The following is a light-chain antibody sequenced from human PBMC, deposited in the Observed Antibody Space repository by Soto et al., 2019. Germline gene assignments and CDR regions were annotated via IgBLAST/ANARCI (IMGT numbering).Light chain of an antibody. CDR2: EVS. CDR1: SSDVGGYNY. V-gene: IGLV2-14*01. CDR3: SAYTSSSTVV. J-gene: IGLJ2*01. Sequence: QSALTHPASVSWSPGQSITISCTGTSSDVGGYNYVSWYQQHPGKAPKLMIYEVSNRPSGVSNRFSGSKSGNTASLTISGLQAEDEADYYCSAYTSSSTVVFCGGTKVTVL.